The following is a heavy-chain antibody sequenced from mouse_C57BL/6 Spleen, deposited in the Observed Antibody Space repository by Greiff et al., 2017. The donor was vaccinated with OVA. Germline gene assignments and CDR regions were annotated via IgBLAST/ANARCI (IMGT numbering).Heavy chain of an antibody. D-gene: IGHD4-1*01. CDR1: GFSLTSYG. V-gene: IGHV2-2*01. CDR3: ARNAGRAYYFDS. J-gene: IGHJ2*01. Sequence: VQLQQSGPGLVQPSQSLSITCTVSGFSLTSYGVHWVRQSPGKGLEWLGVIWSGGSTDYNAAFISRLSISKDNSKSQVFFKMNSLQADDTAIYYCARNAGRAYYFDSWGQGTTLTVSS. CDR2: IWSGGST.